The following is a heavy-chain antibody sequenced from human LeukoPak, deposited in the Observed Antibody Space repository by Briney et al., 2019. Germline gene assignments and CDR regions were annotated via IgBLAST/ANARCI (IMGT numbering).Heavy chain of an antibody. J-gene: IGHJ5*02. CDR3: ARQGIAICSSTSCYNWFDP. D-gene: IGHD2-2*01. Sequence: GESLKISCKGSGYSFTSYWIGWVRQMPGKGLEWMGIIYPGDSDTRYSPSFQGQVTISADKSISTACLQWSSLKASDTAMYYCARQGIAICSSTSCYNWFDPWGQGTLVTVSS. V-gene: IGHV5-51*01. CDR2: IYPGDSDT. CDR1: GYSFTSYW.